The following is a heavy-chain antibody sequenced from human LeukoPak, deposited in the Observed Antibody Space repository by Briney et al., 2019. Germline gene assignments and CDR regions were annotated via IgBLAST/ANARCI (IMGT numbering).Heavy chain of an antibody. D-gene: IGHD3-16*01. V-gene: IGHV4-4*07. J-gene: IGHJ5*02. CDR1: GVSISSYY. CDR2: IYTSGST. Sequence: SETLSLTCTVSGVSISSYYWSWIRQPAGKGLEWIGRIYTSGSTNYNPSLKSRVTMSVDTSKNQFSLKLSSVTAADTAVYYCARVLTFGWFDPWGQRTLVTVSS. CDR3: ARVLTFGWFDP.